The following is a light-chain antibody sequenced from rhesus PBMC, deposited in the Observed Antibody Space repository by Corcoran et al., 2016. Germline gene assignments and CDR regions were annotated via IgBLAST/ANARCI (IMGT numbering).Light chain of an antibody. J-gene: IGKJ2*01. Sequence: QVILTQSPATLSLSPGERATLSCRVSQSVSSYLAWYQQKPGQAPRLLFYGASSRATGIPDRFSGSGSGTDFTLTISSLEPDDVGVYHSYQHSSGYSFGQGTKVEIK. CDR3: YQHSSGYS. V-gene: IGKV3-10*01. CDR1: QSVSSY. CDR2: GAS.